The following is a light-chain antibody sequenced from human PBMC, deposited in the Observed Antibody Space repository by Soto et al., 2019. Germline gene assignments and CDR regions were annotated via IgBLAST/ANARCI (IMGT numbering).Light chain of an antibody. J-gene: IGKJ1*01. CDR3: QQYYSIPWT. Sequence: DMVMTQSPDSLAVSLGERATINCKSSQSVLYSSNNKNHLAWYQQKPGQPPKLLIYWASTRESGVPDRFSGSGSGTDFTLTISSLQAEDVAVYYCQQYYSIPWTFGQGTKVEIK. CDR2: WAS. CDR1: QSVLYSSNNKNH. V-gene: IGKV4-1*01.